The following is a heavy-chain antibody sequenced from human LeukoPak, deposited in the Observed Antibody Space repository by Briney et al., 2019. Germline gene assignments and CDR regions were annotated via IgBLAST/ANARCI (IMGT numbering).Heavy chain of an antibody. CDR3: ARVTSMVRGVTPPYYFDY. Sequence: PGRSLRLSCAASGFTFDDYAMHWVRQAPGKGLEWVSGISWNSGSIGYADSVKGRFTISRDNSRNTLYLQMNSLRAEDTAVYYCARVTSMVRGVTPPYYFDYWGQGTLVTVSS. CDR1: GFTFDDYA. CDR2: ISWNSGSI. D-gene: IGHD3-10*01. J-gene: IGHJ4*02. V-gene: IGHV3-9*01.